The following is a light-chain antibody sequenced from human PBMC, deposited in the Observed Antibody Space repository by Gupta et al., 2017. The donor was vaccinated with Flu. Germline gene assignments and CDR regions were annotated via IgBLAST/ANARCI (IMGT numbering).Light chain of an antibody. CDR3: HQDGTSPYT. CDR2: GTS. V-gene: IGKV3-20*01. J-gene: IGKJ2*01. Sequence: GLLSLPPGEIVSSCCGADGVVHSNYVAWYQQRRGQAPRLLMDGTSNRAPGIPDRCSGDGAGTDITLTIKRVEPEDFALFYCHQDGTSPYTFGQGTKLEI. CDR1: GVVHSNY.